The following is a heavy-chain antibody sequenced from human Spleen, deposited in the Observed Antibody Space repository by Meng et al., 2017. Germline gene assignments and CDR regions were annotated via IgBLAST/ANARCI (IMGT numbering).Heavy chain of an antibody. CDR3: ARDEDISAAGKLFGDY. CDR1: GYTFSGFF. Sequence: GEGVESGGEVKKPGASVKVSCKASGYTFSGFFMHWVRRAPGQGLEWMGRINPKSGDTHYAQRFQGRVTMTGDTSISTAYMELSGLRSDDTAMYYCARDEDISAAGKLFGDYWGQGTLVTVSS. D-gene: IGHD6-13*01. J-gene: IGHJ4*02. CDR2: INPKSGDT. V-gene: IGHV1-2*06.